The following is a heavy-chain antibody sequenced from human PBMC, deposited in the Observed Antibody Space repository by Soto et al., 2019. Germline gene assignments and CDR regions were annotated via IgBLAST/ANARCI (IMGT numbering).Heavy chain of an antibody. D-gene: IGHD2-2*01. Sequence: GGSLRLSCAGSGFTFSDYAMTWIRQAPGKGLEWVSTTRSNGEYTYYGDSAKGRFTVSRDNSKNTLYLEMSSLRAEDTAVYYCAKDSRTVAVSAARVYGMEVWGQGTTVTVSS. CDR1: GFTFSDYA. V-gene: IGHV3-23*01. J-gene: IGHJ6*02. CDR3: AKDSRTVAVSAARVYGMEV. CDR2: TRSNGEYT.